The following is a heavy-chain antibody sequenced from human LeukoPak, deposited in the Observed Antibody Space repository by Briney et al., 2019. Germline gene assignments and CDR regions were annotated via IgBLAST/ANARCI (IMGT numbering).Heavy chain of an antibody. V-gene: IGHV5-51*01. J-gene: IGHJ5*02. D-gene: IGHD4-23*01. CDR1: GYIFSNSW. Sequence: GESLKISCKASGYIFSNSWIGWVRQMPGKGLEWMGIIYPGDSNTRYSPPFQGQVTISADKSISTAYVQWSSLKASDTAMYYCARLSGGPRGLFDTWGQGTLVTVTS. CDR2: IYPGDSNT. CDR3: ARLSGGPRGLFDT.